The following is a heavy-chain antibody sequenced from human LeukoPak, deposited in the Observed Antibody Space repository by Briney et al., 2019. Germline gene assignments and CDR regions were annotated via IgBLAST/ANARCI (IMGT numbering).Heavy chain of an antibody. CDR2: ISGSGGST. D-gene: IGHD6-19*01. V-gene: IGHV3-23*01. CDR3: AKRETIYSSGWYSNYFDY. CDR1: GFTVSSNY. Sequence: GGSLRLSCAASGFTVSSNYMSWVRQAPGKGLEWVSAISGSGGSTYYADSVKGRFTISRDNSKNTLYLQMNSLRAEDTAVYYCAKRETIYSSGWYSNYFDYWGQGTLVTVSS. J-gene: IGHJ4*02.